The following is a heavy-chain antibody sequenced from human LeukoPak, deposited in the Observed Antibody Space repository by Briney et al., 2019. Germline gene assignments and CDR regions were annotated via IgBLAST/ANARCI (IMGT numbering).Heavy chain of an antibody. V-gene: IGHV3-7*01. Sequence: TGGSLRLSCAASGFTFSSYWMSWVRQAPGKGLEWVANIKQDGSEKNYVDSVKGRFTISRDNAKNSVDLQMNSLRVEDTAVYYCARRWAARRGSTPIFDYWGQGTLVTVSS. CDR2: IKQDGSEK. CDR1: GFTFSSYW. J-gene: IGHJ4*02. CDR3: ARRWAARRGSTPIFDY. D-gene: IGHD5-24*01.